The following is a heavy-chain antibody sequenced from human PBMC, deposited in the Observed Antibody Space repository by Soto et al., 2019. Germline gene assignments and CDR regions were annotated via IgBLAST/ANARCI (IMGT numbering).Heavy chain of an antibody. V-gene: IGHV1-2*04. D-gene: IGHD5-12*01. CDR1: GYTFTGYY. J-gene: IGHJ4*02. CDR2: INPNSGGT. CDR3: ARAWGGYSGYDFDY. Sequence: ASVKVSCKASGYTFTGYYMHWVRQAPGQGLEWMGWINPNSGGTNYAQKFQGWVTMTRDTSISTAYMELSRLRSDDTAVYYCARAWGGYSGYDFDYWGQGTLVTVSS.